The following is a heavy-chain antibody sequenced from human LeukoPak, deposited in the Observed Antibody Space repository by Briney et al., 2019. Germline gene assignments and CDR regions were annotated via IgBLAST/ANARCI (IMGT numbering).Heavy chain of an antibody. D-gene: IGHD6-13*01. CDR2: MNPNSGNT. CDR1: GYTFTGYY. V-gene: IGHV1-8*02. Sequence: ASVKVSCKASGYTFTGYYMHWVRQATGQGLEWMGWMNPNSGNTGYAQKFQGRVTMTRNTSISTAYMELSSLRSEDTAVYYCARAYSSSWLQRYYYYYMDVWGKGTTVTISS. J-gene: IGHJ6*03. CDR3: ARAYSSSWLQRYYYYYMDV.